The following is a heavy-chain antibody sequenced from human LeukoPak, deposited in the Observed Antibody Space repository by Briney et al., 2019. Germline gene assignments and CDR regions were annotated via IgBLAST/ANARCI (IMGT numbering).Heavy chain of an antibody. CDR2: INHSGST. D-gene: IGHD3-22*01. Sequence: SETLSLTCAVYGGSFSGYYWSWIRQPPRKGLEWIGEINHSGSTNYNPSLKSRVTISVDTSKNQFSLKLSSVTAADTAVYYCARGYPDYYDSSGYYGYWGQGTLVTVSS. J-gene: IGHJ4*02. CDR1: GGSFSGYY. V-gene: IGHV4-34*01. CDR3: ARGYPDYYDSSGYYGY.